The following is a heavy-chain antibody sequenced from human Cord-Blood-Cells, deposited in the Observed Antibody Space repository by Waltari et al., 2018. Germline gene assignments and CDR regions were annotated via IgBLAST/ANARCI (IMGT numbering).Heavy chain of an antibody. CDR3: AKVSSWGSGAFDI. V-gene: IGHV3-23*01. J-gene: IGHJ3*02. CDR1: GFTLRSYA. CDR2: ISGSGGST. Sequence: EVQLLESGGGLVQPGGSLRLSCAASGFTLRSYAMSWVRQAPGKGLEWVSAISGSGGSTYYADSVKGRFTISRDNSKNTLYLQMNSLRAEDTAVYYCAKVSSWGSGAFDIWGQGTMVTVSS. D-gene: IGHD6-6*01.